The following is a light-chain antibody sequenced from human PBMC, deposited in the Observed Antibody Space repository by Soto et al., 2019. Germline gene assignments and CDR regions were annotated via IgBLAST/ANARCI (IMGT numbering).Light chain of an antibody. CDR3: ATWDDSLSGVV. CDR1: SSNIGSNY. CDR2: RNN. V-gene: IGLV1-47*01. J-gene: IGLJ2*01. Sequence: QSVLTQPPSASGTPGQRVTISCYGCSSNIGSNYVYWYQQLPGTAPKLLIYRNNQRPSGVPDRFSGSKSGTSASLAISGLRSEVVVLCYCATWDDSLSGVVFGGGTKVTVL.